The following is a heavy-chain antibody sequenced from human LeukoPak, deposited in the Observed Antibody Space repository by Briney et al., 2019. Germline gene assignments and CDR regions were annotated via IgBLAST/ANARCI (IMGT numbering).Heavy chain of an antibody. CDR2: ISYDGSNK. D-gene: IGHD3-22*01. Sequence: PGRSLRLSCAASGFTFSTHAIHWVRHAPGKGLEWVAVISYDGSNKSYADSVKGRFTISRDNSKNTLYWQMNRLRAEDTAVYYCARDYSSGYYYDYFDYWGQGTLVTVSS. CDR1: GFTFSTHA. V-gene: IGHV3-30-3*01. CDR3: ARDYSSGYYYDYFDY. J-gene: IGHJ4*02.